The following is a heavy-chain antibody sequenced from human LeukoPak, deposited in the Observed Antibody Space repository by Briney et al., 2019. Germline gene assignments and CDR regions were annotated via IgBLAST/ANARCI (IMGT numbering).Heavy chain of an antibody. CDR1: GFTFSSYG. D-gene: IGHD6-6*01. V-gene: IGHV3-30*03. Sequence: GGSLRLSCAASGFTFSSYGMHWVRQAPGKGLEWVAVISNDGSNGYYADSVRGRFTISRDNSKNTLYLQLNSLRAEDTAVYYCARAGYSSSVGDYWGQGTLVTVSS. CDR3: ARAGYSSSVGDY. J-gene: IGHJ4*02. CDR2: ISNDGSNG.